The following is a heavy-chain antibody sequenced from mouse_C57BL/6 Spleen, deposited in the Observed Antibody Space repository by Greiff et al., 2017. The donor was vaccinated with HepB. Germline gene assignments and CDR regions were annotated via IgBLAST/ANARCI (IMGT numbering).Heavy chain of an antibody. Sequence: QVQLQQPGAELVKPGASVKLSCKASGYTFTSYWMQWVKQRPGQGLEWIGEIDPSDSYTNYNQKFKGKATLTVDTSSSTAYMQLSSLTSEDSAVYYCARRGSSGSYYYAMDYWGQGTSVTVSS. V-gene: IGHV1-50*01. D-gene: IGHD3-2*02. J-gene: IGHJ4*01. CDR2: IDPSDSYT. CDR1: GYTFTSYW. CDR3: ARRGSSGSYYYAMDY.